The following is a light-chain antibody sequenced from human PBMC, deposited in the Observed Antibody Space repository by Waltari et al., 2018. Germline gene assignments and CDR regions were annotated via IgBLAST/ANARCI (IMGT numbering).Light chain of an antibody. V-gene: IGKV2-30*01. CDR2: KVS. Sequence: DVVLTQSPLSLPVTLGQPASISCRSSQSLVFSDRNTYLGWVHQRPGQSPRRLIYKVSDRDSGVPDRFSGSGSGTDFTLKISRVEAEDVGIYYCMQGTHWPPATFGQGTRLEIK. J-gene: IGKJ1*01. CDR3: MQGTHWPPAT. CDR1: QSLVFSDRNTY.